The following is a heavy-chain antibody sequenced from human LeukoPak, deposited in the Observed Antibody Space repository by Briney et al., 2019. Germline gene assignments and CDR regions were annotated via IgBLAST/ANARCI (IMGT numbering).Heavy chain of an antibody. D-gene: IGHD2-8*01. CDR3: AKVFFMDY. Sequence: PGGSLRLSCEASGFTFSSFGMSWVRQAQGKGLEWVSAISVSGGSTNYADSVKGRFTISRDNSKNTLYLQMNSLRAEDTAVYYCAKVFFMDYWGQGTLVTVSS. CDR1: GFTFSSFG. CDR2: ISVSGGST. V-gene: IGHV3-23*01. J-gene: IGHJ4*02.